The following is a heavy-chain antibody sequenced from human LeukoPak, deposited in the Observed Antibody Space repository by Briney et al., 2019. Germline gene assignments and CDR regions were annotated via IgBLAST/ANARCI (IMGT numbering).Heavy chain of an antibody. CDR1: GFTFNDYY. V-gene: IGHV3-11*01. CDR3: ATDGAGFDT. CDR2: INIGGTNT. J-gene: IGHJ5*02. Sequence: VGSLRLSCAVSGFTFNDYYMSWIRQSPGKGLEWLSYINIGGTNTHYADSVKGRFTISRDNAKKSLYLEMNILRAEDTAVYYCATDGAGFDTWGQGVLVTVSS.